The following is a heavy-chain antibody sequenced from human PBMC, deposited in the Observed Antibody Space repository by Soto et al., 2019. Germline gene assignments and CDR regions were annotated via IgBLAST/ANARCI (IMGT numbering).Heavy chain of an antibody. D-gene: IGHD3-22*01. CDR1: GYSFTSTY. Sequence: QVQLVQSGAEVKKPGASVRISCRASGYSFTSTYVHWVRQATGQGPEWMGIINPAGGTTYYAQKFQCRLTITSDTSTDTVFMDLNDLTSEDTAVYFCALKAGSYYENWGQGTLLTVSS. CDR3: ALKAGSYYEN. V-gene: IGHV1-46*01. J-gene: IGHJ1*01. CDR2: INPAGGTT.